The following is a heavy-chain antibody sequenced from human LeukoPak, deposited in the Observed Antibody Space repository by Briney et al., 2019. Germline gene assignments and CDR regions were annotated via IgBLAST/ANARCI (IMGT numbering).Heavy chain of an antibody. D-gene: IGHD2-2*01. CDR3: ASSSYCSSTSCPPGAFDI. Sequence: GGSLRLSCAASGFTFSSYAMNWVRQAPGKGLECVSAISGSGGSTYYADSVKGRFTISRDNSKNTLYLQMNSLRAEDTAVYYCASSSYCSSTSCPPGAFDIWGQGTMVTVSS. CDR2: ISGSGGST. V-gene: IGHV3-23*01. J-gene: IGHJ3*02. CDR1: GFTFSSYA.